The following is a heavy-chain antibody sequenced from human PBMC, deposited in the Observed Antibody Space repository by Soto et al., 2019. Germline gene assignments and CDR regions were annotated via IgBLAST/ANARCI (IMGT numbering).Heavy chain of an antibody. CDR1: GGSLRNSV. CDR2: VIPILGTG. CDR3: ARLGHPGH. Sequence: QVQLVQSGAEVKKPGSSVKVSCTASGGSLRNSVISWVRQAPAQRLEWMGGVIPILGTGSYEQKFQGRVTMTSDEATSTAYMDLSSLSPDDTAVYYCARLGHPGHWGPGTLVIVSS. J-gene: IGHJ4*02. V-gene: IGHV1-69*01.